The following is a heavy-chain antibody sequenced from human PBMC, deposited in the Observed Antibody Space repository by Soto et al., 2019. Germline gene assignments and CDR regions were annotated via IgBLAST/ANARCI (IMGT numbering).Heavy chain of an antibody. V-gene: IGHV3-15*01. CDR3: TKGDTRYSGYDWLDY. Sequence: EVQLVESGGGLVKPGGSLRLSCAASGFTFSNAWMSWVRQAPGKGLEWVGRIKSKTDGGTTDYAAPVKGRFTISRDDSKNTLYLQMNSLKTEDTAVYYCTKGDTRYSGYDWLDYWGQGTLVTVSS. D-gene: IGHD5-12*01. CDR1: GFTFSNAW. J-gene: IGHJ4*02. CDR2: IKSKTDGGTT.